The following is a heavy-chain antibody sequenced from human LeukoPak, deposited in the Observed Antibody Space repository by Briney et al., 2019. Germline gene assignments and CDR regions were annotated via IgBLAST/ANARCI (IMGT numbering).Heavy chain of an antibody. V-gene: IGHV3-23*01. D-gene: IGHD4-17*01. CDR1: GFTFNNYA. CDR3: ARDYADYVRYFFFDY. CDR2: ISGGGETT. J-gene: IGHJ4*02. Sequence: QSGGSLRLSCAASGFTFNNYAMNWVRQAPGKGLEWVSSISGGGETTYYADSAKGRFTISRDNSQNTLYLQMNSLRAEDTAVYYCARDYADYVRYFFFDYWGQGTLVTVSS.